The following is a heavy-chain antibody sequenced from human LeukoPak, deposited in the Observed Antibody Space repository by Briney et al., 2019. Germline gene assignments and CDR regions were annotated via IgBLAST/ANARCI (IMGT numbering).Heavy chain of an antibody. CDR2: ISSRSSHI. Sequence: GGSLRLSCAASGFTFSSYTINWVRQAPGKGLEWVSSISSRSSHIYYADSVKGRFTISRDNAKNSLYLQMNSLRADDTAVYYCARGPYASGSYGRRGWVHYMDVWGKGTTVTISS. V-gene: IGHV3-21*01. J-gene: IGHJ6*03. CDR1: GFTFSSYT. CDR3: ARGPYASGSYGRRGWVHYMDV. D-gene: IGHD3-10*01.